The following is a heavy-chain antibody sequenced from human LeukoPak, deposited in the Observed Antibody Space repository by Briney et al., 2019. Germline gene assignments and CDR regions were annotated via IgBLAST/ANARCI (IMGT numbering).Heavy chain of an antibody. J-gene: IGHJ4*02. D-gene: IGHD6-25*01. CDR3: ARDSSAGSSGF. CDR1: GFTLSTNA. Sequence: GGSLRLSCLTSGFTLSTNAMNWVRQAPGKGLEWISYISGTSATIYYADSVKGRFTISRDNAKNSLYLQMNSLRVEDTAVYYCARDSSAGSSGFWGQGTLVTVSS. V-gene: IGHV3-48*01. CDR2: ISGTSATI.